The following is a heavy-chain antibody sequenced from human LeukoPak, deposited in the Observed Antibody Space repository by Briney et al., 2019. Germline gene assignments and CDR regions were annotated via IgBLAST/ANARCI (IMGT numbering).Heavy chain of an antibody. D-gene: IGHD4-17*01. CDR3: ARAPMTTVTTYYFDY. Sequence: GRSLRLSCAASGFTFSSYGMHWVRQAPGKGLEWVAVIWYDGSNKYYADSVKGRFTISRDNSKNTLYLQMNSLRAEDTAVYYCARAPMTTVTTYYFDYWGQGTLVTVS. V-gene: IGHV3-33*01. CDR1: GFTFSSYG. CDR2: IWYDGSNK. J-gene: IGHJ4*02.